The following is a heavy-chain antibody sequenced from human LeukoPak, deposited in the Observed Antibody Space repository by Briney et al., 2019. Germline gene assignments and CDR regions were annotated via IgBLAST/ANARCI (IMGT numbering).Heavy chain of an antibody. CDR2: IIPIFGTA. D-gene: IGHD3-22*01. Sequence: SVKVSCKASGGTFSSYAISWVRQAPGQGLEWMGRIIPIFGTANYAQKFQGRVTITTDESTSTAYMELSSLRSEDTAVYYCARADLYYDSSGYPVYWGQGTLVTVSS. CDR3: ARADLYYDSSGYPVY. CDR1: GGTFSSYA. V-gene: IGHV1-69*05. J-gene: IGHJ4*02.